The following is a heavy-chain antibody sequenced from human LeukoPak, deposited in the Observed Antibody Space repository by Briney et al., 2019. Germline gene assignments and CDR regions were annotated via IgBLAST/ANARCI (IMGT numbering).Heavy chain of an antibody. V-gene: IGHV5-51*01. J-gene: IGHJ3*02. Sequence: GESLKISCKGSGYTFSSNWIGWVRQLPGKGLEWMGIIYPGDSDTRYRPSFQGQVTISADRSSSTAYLQWSSLKASDTAMYYCARHRVGIYSRNHAFDIWGQGTMVTVSS. CDR2: IYPGDSDT. CDR3: ARHRVGIYSRNHAFDI. D-gene: IGHD2-21*01. CDR1: GYTFSSNW.